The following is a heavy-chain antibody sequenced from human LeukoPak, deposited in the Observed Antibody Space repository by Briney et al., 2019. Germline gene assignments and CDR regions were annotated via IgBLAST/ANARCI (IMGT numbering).Heavy chain of an antibody. D-gene: IGHD1-26*01. CDR3: ARPGIVGSKVDY. V-gene: IGHV4-39*01. CDR2: IYYSGST. CDR1: GGSISSSSYY. J-gene: IGHJ4*02. Sequence: PSETLSLTCTVSGGSISSSSYYWGWIRQPPGKRLEWIGSIYYSGSTYYNPSLKSRVTISVDTAKNQFSLKLSSVTAADTAVYYCARPGIVGSKVDYWGQGTLVTVSS.